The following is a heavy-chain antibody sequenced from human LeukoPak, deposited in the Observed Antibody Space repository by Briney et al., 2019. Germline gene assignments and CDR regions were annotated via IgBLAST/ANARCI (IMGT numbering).Heavy chain of an antibody. V-gene: IGHV3-21*06. J-gene: IGHJ4*02. CDR2: IGTTDKYI. D-gene: IGHD2-8*01. CDR3: ARALIGYYFDY. Sequence: NSGGSLRLSCAASGFTFSTYSMNWVRQAPGKAPEWVASIGTTDKYIYYANSVKGRFTISRDNAKNSLYLQMTNLRAEDTAVYYCARALIGYYFDYWGQGTLVTVSS. CDR1: GFTFSTYS.